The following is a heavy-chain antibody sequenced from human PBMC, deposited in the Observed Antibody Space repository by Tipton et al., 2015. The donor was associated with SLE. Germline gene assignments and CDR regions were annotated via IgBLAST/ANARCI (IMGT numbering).Heavy chain of an antibody. CDR1: GFTFSTYA. Sequence: SLRLSCAASGFTFSTYAMGWVRQAPGKGLEWVSIISGNGINAYYTDSVRGRFTISRDNSRNTLYLQMNSLRVEDTAVYYCAKEQPTVAHWGQGTLVTVSS. D-gene: IGHD4-23*01. CDR3: AKEQPTVAH. CDR2: ISGNGINA. V-gene: IGHV3-23*01. J-gene: IGHJ4*02.